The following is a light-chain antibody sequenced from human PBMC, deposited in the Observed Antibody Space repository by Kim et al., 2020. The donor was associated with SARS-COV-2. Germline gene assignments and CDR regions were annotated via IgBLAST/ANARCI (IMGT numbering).Light chain of an antibody. J-gene: IGKJ1*01. CDR3: QHRQT. CDR2: DGS. Sequence: DIQMTQSPSTLSASVGDRVTLTCRASQSVSRWLAWYQQKPGKAPKLLIYDGSNLQRGVPSRFSGSGSGTEFTLTISSLQPDDFAIYYCQHRQTFGQGTKVDIK. CDR1: QSVSRW. V-gene: IGKV1-5*01.